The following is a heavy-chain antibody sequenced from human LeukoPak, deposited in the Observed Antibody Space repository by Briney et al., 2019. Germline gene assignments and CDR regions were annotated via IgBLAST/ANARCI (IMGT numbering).Heavy chain of an antibody. CDR3: ASTYYYDRGLDY. CDR2: IYSGGST. D-gene: IGHD3-22*01. CDR1: GFTVSSNY. Sequence: GGSLRLSCAASGFTVSSNYMSWVRQAPGKGLEWVSVIYSGGSTYYADSVKGRFTISRDNSKNTLYLQMNSLRAEDTAVYYCASTYYYDRGLDYWGQGTLVTVSS. J-gene: IGHJ4*02. V-gene: IGHV3-66*01.